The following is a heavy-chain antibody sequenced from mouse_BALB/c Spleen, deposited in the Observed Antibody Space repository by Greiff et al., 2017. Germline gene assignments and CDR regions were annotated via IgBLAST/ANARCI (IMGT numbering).Heavy chain of an antibody. CDR1: GFSFTSYG. D-gene: IGHD2-1*01. CDR3: ARDLYWWFAY. Sequence: QVQLQQSGPGLVAPSQSLSITCTVSGFSFTSYGVHWVRQPPGKGLEWLGVIWAGGSTNYNSALMSRLSISKDNSTSQVFLKMNSLQTDDTARYDCARDLYWWFAYWGQGTLVTVSA. CDR2: IWAGGST. V-gene: IGHV2-9*02. J-gene: IGHJ3*01.